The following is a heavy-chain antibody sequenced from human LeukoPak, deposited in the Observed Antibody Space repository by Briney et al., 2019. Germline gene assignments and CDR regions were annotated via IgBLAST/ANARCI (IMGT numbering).Heavy chain of an antibody. CDR3: ARIRRYDYDGFRPGWVYWYFDV. Sequence: ASETLSLTCSVSGGSISGYYWSWIRQPPGKGLEWIGFIYYNGSTNYNPSLKSRITISVDTSKNQFSLKLDSVTAADTAIFYCARIRRYDYDGFRPGWVYWYFDVWGRGTLVTVSS. CDR1: GGSISGYY. CDR2: IYYNGST. V-gene: IGHV4-59*01. J-gene: IGHJ2*01. D-gene: IGHD4-23*01.